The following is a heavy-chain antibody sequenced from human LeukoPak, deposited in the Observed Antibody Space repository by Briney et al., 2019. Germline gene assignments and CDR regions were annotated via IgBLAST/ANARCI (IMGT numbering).Heavy chain of an antibody. D-gene: IGHD3-10*01. Sequence: GGSLRLSCAASGFTFSNAWKSWVRQAPGKGLEWVGRIKSKTDGGTTDYAAPVKGRFTISRDDSKNTLYLQMNSLKTEDTAVYYCTTDQYYYGSGSYPFDYWGQGTLVTVSS. CDR3: TTDQYYYGSGSYPFDY. CDR1: GFTFSNAW. J-gene: IGHJ4*02. V-gene: IGHV3-15*01. CDR2: IKSKTDGGTT.